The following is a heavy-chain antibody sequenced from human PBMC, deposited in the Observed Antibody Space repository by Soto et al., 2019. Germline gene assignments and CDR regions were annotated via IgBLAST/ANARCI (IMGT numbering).Heavy chain of an antibody. CDR3: TMGATTFRGNRIRNQYYVMDV. CDR2: ISSSSVTI. Sequence: WGSLRLSCAASGFTFSSSYMNWVRQAPGKGLEWVSYISSSSVTIYYADSVESRFTISRDNAKYSPYLQINSLRDEDTAVYYCTMGATTFRGNRIRNQYYVMDVWGQGTTVTVSS. CDR1: GFTFSSSY. D-gene: IGHD1-26*01. V-gene: IGHV3-48*02. J-gene: IGHJ6*02.